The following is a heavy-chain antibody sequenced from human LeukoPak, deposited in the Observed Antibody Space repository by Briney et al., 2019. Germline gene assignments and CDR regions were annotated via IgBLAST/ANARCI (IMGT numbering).Heavy chain of an antibody. CDR2: IYTSGST. CDR3: ARERIAVAGTVLDY. CDR1: GDSISSGSYY. Sequence: PSQTLSLTCTVSGDSISSGSYYWSWIRQPAGKGLDWIGRIYTSGSTNYNPSLKSRVTISVDTSKNQFSLKLSSVTAADTAVYYCARERIAVAGTVLDYWGQGTLVTVSS. V-gene: IGHV4-61*02. J-gene: IGHJ4*02. D-gene: IGHD6-19*01.